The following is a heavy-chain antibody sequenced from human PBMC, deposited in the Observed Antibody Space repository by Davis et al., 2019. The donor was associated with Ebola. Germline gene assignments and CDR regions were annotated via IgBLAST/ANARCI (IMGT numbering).Heavy chain of an antibody. CDR3: AREPNIVLVPAAIGGGYYYYGMDV. CDR1: GYTFTSYY. Sequence: ASVKVSCKASGYTFTSYYMHWVRQAPGQGLEWMGIINPSGGSTSYAQKFQGRVTMTRDTSTSTVYMELSSLRSEDTAVYYCAREPNIVLVPAAIGGGYYYYGMDVWGQGTTVTVSS. V-gene: IGHV1-46*03. J-gene: IGHJ6*02. D-gene: IGHD2-2*01. CDR2: INPSGGST.